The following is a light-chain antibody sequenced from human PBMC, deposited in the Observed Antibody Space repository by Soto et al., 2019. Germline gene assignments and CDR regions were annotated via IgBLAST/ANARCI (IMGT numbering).Light chain of an antibody. J-gene: IGKJ1*01. CDR3: QQYKDWPHT. Sequence: EIVLTQSPATLSLSPGERATLSCGASQSVSSSYLAWYQQRPGQAPRLLIFGASTRATGFPARFSGSGSGTEFTLTISSLQSEDFAVYYCQQYKDWPHTFGQGTKVDI. CDR2: GAS. CDR1: QSVSSSY. V-gene: IGKV3-15*01.